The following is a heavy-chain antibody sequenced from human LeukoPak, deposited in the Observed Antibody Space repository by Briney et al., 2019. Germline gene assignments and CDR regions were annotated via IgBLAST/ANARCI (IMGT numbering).Heavy chain of an antibody. J-gene: IGHJ4*02. D-gene: IGHD6-19*01. V-gene: IGHV3-21*01. Sequence: RSGGSLRLSCAASGFTFSSYNMYWVRHAPGQGLEWVSSLSGGSDHIYYADPVKGRFTISRDNAKNSLYLQMNSLRAEDTAVYYCARIGSGWYWDYWGQGTLVTVSS. CDR3: ARIGSGWYWDY. CDR1: GFTFSSYN. CDR2: LSGGSDHI.